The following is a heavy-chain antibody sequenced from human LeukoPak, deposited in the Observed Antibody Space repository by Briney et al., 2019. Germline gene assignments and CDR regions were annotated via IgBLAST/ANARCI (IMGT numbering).Heavy chain of an antibody. J-gene: IGHJ6*02. D-gene: IGHD6-13*01. CDR3: ARYGVYSSSWYSTFYYYYGMDV. CDR2: IKQDGREK. Sequence: GGSLRLSCAASGFTFSSYWMSWVRQARGRGLEWGTNIKQDGREKYYVDSVKGRFTSSRDNAKKSLYLQMNSRRAEDTAVYYCARYGVYSSSWYSTFYYYYGMDVWGQGTTVTVSS. CDR1: GFTFSSYW. V-gene: IGHV3-7*01.